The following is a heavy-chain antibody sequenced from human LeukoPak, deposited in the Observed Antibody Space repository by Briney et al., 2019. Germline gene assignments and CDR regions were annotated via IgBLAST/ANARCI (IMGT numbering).Heavy chain of an antibody. J-gene: IGHJ4*02. D-gene: IGHD2-8*01. CDR1: GGSSSGYF. Sequence: SETLSLTCAVYGGSSSGYFWSWIRQPPGKGLEWIGEIIHSGSTNYNPSLKSRVTMSVDTSKNQFSLNLTSVTAADTAVYYCARVSGYCADGVCRFDYWGPGTLVTVSS. CDR3: ARVSGYCADGVCRFDY. V-gene: IGHV4-34*12. CDR2: IIHSGST.